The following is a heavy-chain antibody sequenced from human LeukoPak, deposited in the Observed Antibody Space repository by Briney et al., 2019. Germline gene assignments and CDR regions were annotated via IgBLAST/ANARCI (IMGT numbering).Heavy chain of an antibody. D-gene: IGHD1-7*01. J-gene: IGHJ3*02. CDR2: INPNSGAT. Sequence: GASVKVSCKTSGYTFTGYYMHWVRQAPGQGLEWMGWINPNSGATNYAQKFQGRVTMTRDTSISTAYMELSRLRSDDTAVYFCARTELLLDAFDIWGQGTMVTVSS. CDR1: GYTFTGYY. CDR3: ARTELLLDAFDI. V-gene: IGHV1-2*02.